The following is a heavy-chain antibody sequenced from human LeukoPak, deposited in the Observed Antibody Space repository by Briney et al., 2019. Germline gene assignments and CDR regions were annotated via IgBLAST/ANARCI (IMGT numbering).Heavy chain of an antibody. D-gene: IGHD3-22*01. V-gene: IGHV3-23*01. CDR1: GFTFSSYA. J-gene: IGHJ1*01. CDR3: AKDLYSSGYPEYFQH. Sequence: GGSLRLSCAASGFTFSSYAMSWVRQAPGKGREWVSAISGSGGSTYYADSVKGRFTISRDNSKNTLYLQMNSLRSDDTAVYYCAKDLYSSGYPEYFQHWGQGTLVTVSS. CDR2: ISGSGGST.